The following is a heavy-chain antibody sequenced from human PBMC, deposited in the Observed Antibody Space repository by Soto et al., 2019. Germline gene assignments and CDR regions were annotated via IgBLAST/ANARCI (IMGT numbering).Heavy chain of an antibody. D-gene: IGHD3-16*01. Sequence: ASVKVSCKASGYTFTSYAMHWVRQAPGQRLEWMGWINAGNGNTKYSQKFQGRVTITRDTSASTAYMELSSLRSEDTAVYYCARENRNIRDVIRIPPDRWGLGTLVTVSS. V-gene: IGHV1-3*01. CDR2: INAGNGNT. CDR1: GYTFTSYA. CDR3: ARENRNIRDVIRIPPDR. J-gene: IGHJ5*02.